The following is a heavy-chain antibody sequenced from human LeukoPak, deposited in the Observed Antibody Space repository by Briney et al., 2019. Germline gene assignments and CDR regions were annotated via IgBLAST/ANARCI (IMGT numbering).Heavy chain of an antibody. D-gene: IGHD3-10*01. V-gene: IGHV4-34*01. CDR3: AREATITSLSWFDP. J-gene: IGHJ5*02. CDR2: INHNGTT. CDR1: GESFSGYY. Sequence: SETLSLTCAVYGESFSGYYWSWIRQPPGTGLECIGEINHNGTTQYNPSLTSRVTISVDTSKNQFSLKLSSVTAADTAVYYCAREATITSLSWFDPWGQGTLVTVSS.